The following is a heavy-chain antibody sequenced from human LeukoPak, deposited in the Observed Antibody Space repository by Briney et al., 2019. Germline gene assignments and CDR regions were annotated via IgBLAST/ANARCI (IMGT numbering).Heavy chain of an antibody. CDR2: INPSSGST. CDR1: GYTFTSYY. D-gene: IGHD3-3*01. J-gene: IGHJ2*01. CDR3: ARDNPETYDFWSGILAGDWYFDL. V-gene: IGHV1-46*01. Sequence: ASVRVSCKASGYTFTSYYMHWVRQAPGQGLEWMGIINPSSGSTSYAQKFQGRVTMTRDTSTSTVYIELSSLRSEDTAVYYCARDNPETYDFWSGILAGDWYFDLWGRGTLVTVSS.